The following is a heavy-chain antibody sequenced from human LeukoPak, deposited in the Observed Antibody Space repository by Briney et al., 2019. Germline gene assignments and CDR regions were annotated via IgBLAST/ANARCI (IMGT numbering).Heavy chain of an antibody. CDR2: IYYSGST. CDR1: GGSVSSGSYY. Sequence: SETLSLTCTVSGGSVSSGSYYWSWIRQPPGKGLEWIGYIYYSGSTNYNPSLKSRVTISVDTSKNQFSLKLSSVTAADTAVYYCARGGGDIVVVPAADYYGMDVWGQGTTVTVSS. V-gene: IGHV4-61*01. CDR3: ARGGGDIVVVPAADYYGMDV. J-gene: IGHJ6*02. D-gene: IGHD2-2*01.